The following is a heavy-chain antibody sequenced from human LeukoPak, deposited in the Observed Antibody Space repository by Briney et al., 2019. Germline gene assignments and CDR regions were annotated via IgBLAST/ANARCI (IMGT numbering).Heavy chain of an antibody. V-gene: IGHV6-1*01. Sequence: SQTLSLTCAISGDSVSRNSAAWEWVRQSPSRGLEWLGRTYYRFTRYNDYAVSVKSRITINPDTTQNQLSLQVDAVTPEDWVLDYCARDLEEWGLFDYWGQRTLVTVPS. CDR2: TYYRFTRYN. CDR1: GDSVSRNSAA. D-gene: IGHD1-26*01. CDR3: ARDLEEWGLFDY. J-gene: IGHJ4*02.